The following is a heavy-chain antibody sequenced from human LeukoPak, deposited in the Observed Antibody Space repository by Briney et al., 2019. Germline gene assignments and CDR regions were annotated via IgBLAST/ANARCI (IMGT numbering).Heavy chain of an antibody. CDR3: ARGSYDSRRYYSDYHFYMEL. D-gene: IGHD3-22*01. CDR2: INPYNGDT. CDR1: GYTFTGYY. V-gene: IGHV1-2*02. J-gene: IGHJ6*03. Sequence: ASVKVSCKASGYTFTGYYLHWVRQAPGQGLEWMRWINPYNGDTNYSPKFKGRVTLTRDTSTTTSYMDLSRLTSDDTAVYFCARGSYDSRRYYSDYHFYMELWGKGTTVTVSS.